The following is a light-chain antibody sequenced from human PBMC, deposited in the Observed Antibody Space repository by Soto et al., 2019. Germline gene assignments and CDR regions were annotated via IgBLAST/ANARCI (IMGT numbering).Light chain of an antibody. CDR2: DAS. V-gene: IGKV3-20*01. Sequence: EIVLTQSPGTLSLSPGERATLSCRASQSVSSSYLAWYQQKPGQAPRLLIYDASSRATGIPDRFSGSGSGTVFTLTISRLEPEDFAVYFCQQYGSSPYTFGQGTKLEFK. CDR3: QQYGSSPYT. CDR1: QSVSSSY. J-gene: IGKJ2*01.